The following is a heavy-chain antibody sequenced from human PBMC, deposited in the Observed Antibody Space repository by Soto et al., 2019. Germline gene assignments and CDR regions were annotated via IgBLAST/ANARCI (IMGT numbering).Heavy chain of an antibody. CDR3: AKDSGGWSSWHPQRYNWFDP. Sequence: GGSLRLSCAASGFTFSSYAMSWVRQAPGKGLEWVSAISGSGGSTYYADSVKGRFTISRDNSKNTLYLQMNSLRAEDTAVYYCAKDSGGWSSWHPQRYNWFDPWGQGPLVTVSS. CDR1: GFTFSSYA. J-gene: IGHJ5*02. CDR2: ISGSGGST. D-gene: IGHD6-13*01. V-gene: IGHV3-23*01.